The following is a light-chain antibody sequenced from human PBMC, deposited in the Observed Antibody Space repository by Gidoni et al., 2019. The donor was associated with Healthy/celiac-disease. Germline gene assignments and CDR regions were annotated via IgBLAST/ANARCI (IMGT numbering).Light chain of an antibody. CDR3: QVWDSSSDHHYV. J-gene: IGLJ1*01. V-gene: IGLV3-21*03. Sequence: SYVLTQPPSVSVAPGKTARITCGGNNIGRKSVHWYQQKPGQAPVLVVYDDSDRPSGMPERFSGSNSGNTATLTISRVEAGDEADYYCQVWDSSSDHHYVFGTGTKVTVL. CDR1: NIGRKS. CDR2: DDS.